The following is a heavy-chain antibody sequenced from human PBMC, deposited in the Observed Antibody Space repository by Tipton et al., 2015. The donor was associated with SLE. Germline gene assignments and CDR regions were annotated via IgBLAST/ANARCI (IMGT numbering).Heavy chain of an antibody. Sequence: TLSLTCTVSGGSISSYYWSWIRQPPGKGLEWIGSIYYSGNTYYNPSLKSRVTISGDTSKNQFSLKLSSVTAADTAVYYCARGGGGDTSWFAPWGQGTLVTVSS. CDR3: ARGGGGDTSWFAP. V-gene: IGHV4-39*07. CDR2: IYYSGNT. J-gene: IGHJ5*02. D-gene: IGHD2-21*01. CDR1: GGSISSYY.